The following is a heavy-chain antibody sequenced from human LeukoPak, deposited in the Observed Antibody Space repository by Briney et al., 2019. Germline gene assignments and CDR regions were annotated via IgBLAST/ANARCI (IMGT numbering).Heavy chain of an antibody. D-gene: IGHD4-17*01. Sequence: GGSLRLSCAASRITFNSYAMSWVRQAPGKGLEWVSAISGSGGSTYYADSVKGRFTISRDNSKNTLYLQMNSLRAEDTAVYYCAKVGTVYYFDYRGQGTLVTVSS. CDR3: AKVGTVYYFDY. CDR1: RITFNSYA. CDR2: ISGSGGST. J-gene: IGHJ4*02. V-gene: IGHV3-23*01.